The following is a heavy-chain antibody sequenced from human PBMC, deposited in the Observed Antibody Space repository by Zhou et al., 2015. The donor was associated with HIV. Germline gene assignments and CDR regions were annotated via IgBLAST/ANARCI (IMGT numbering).Heavy chain of an antibody. V-gene: IGHV1-69*12. J-gene: IGHJ5*02. CDR1: GGTFSSYA. CDR3: VRDQALQYYDILTGNPYNWFDP. Sequence: QVQLVQSGAEVKKPGSSVKVSCKASGGTFSSYAISWVRQAPGQGLEWMGGIIPIFGSANYAQKFQGRVTITADESTSTAYMDLNSLRSEDTAVYYCVRDQALQYYDILTGNPYNWFDPWGQGTLVTVSS. CDR2: IIPIFGSA. D-gene: IGHD3-9*01.